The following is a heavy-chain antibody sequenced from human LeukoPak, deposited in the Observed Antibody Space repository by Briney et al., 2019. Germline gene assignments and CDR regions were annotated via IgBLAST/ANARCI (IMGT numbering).Heavy chain of an antibody. Sequence: SETLSLTCTVSGGSISSYYWSWIRQPPGKGLEWVGYIYYSGSTNYNPSLKSRVTISVDTSKNQFSLKLSSVTAADTAVYYCARVVYSGYDFRGAMDVWGKGTTVTVSS. V-gene: IGHV4-59*01. J-gene: IGHJ6*03. CDR1: GGSISSYY. D-gene: IGHD5-12*01. CDR3: ARVVYSGYDFRGAMDV. CDR2: IYYSGST.